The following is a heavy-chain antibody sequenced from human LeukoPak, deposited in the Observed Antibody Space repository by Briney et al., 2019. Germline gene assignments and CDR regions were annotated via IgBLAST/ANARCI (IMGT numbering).Heavy chain of an antibody. Sequence: HTGGSLRLSCAASGFTFSSYDMNWVRQAPVKGLELVSYFSSSGTAIYYADSVKGRFTMSRDSAKNSLYLQMNSLRDEDTAVCYCARSVVRGVIALDYWGQGTLVTVSS. J-gene: IGHJ4*02. CDR3: ARSVVRGVIALDY. CDR1: GFTFSSYD. CDR2: FSSSGTAI. V-gene: IGHV3-48*03. D-gene: IGHD3-10*01.